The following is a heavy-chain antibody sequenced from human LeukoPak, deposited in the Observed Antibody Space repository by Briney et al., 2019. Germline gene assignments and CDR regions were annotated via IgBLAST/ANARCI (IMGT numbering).Heavy chain of an antibody. V-gene: IGHV3-30*04. D-gene: IGHD3-22*01. CDR2: ISFDGSED. Sequence: GGSLRLSCAGSGFTFRDYAMHWVRQAPGKGLEWVATISFDGSEDHYGDAVKGRFTISRDNAKNSLYLQMNSLRAEDTAVYYCARTPRESSGYYGYFYYYMDVWGKGTTVTISS. J-gene: IGHJ6*03. CDR3: ARTPRESSGYYGYFYYYMDV. CDR1: GFTFRDYA.